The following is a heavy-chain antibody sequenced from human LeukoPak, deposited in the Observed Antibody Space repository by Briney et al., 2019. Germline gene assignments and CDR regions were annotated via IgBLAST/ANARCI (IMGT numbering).Heavy chain of an antibody. D-gene: IGHD3-22*01. CDR2: ISGSGGST. V-gene: IGHV3-23*01. CDR1: GFTFGSYA. Sequence: PGGSLRLSCAASGFTFGSYAMSWVRQAPGKGLEWVSAISGSGGSTYYADSVKGRFTISRDNSKNTLYLQMNSLRAEDTAIYYCAKLYYDTSGYTDYWGQGTLVTVSS. J-gene: IGHJ4*02. CDR3: AKLYYDTSGYTDY.